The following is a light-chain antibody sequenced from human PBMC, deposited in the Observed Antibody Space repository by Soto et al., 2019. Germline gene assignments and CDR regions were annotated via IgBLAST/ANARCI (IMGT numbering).Light chain of an antibody. CDR3: QQYGRSPPIP. CDR2: GAS. CDR1: QSVSSNS. Sequence: EIVLTQSPGTLSLSPGERATLSCRASQSVSSNSLVWYQQKPGQAPRLLIYGASSRATGIPDRFSGGGSGTDFTLTISRLEPEDFAVYFCQQYGRSPPIPFGQGTRLEIK. V-gene: IGKV3-20*01. J-gene: IGKJ5*01.